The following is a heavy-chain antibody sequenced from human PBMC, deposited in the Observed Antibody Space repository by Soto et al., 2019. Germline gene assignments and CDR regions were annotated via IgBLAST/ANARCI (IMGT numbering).Heavy chain of an antibody. J-gene: IGHJ4*02. V-gene: IGHV4-59*01. CDR1: GGSISSYY. CDR2: IYYSGST. D-gene: IGHD6-13*01. CDR3: ARAGYSSSWFPPVGYNWNDVYDY. Sequence: PSETLSLTCTVSGGSISSYYWSWIRQPPGKGLEWIGYIYYSGSTNYNPSLKSRVTISVDTSKNQFSLKLSSVTAADTAAYYCARAGYSSSWFPPVGYNWNDVYDYWGQGTLVTVSS.